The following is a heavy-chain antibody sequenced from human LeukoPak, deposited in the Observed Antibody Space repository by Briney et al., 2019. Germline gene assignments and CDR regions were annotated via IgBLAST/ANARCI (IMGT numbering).Heavy chain of an antibody. D-gene: IGHD3-22*01. CDR3: ARDYYDSSGYTPFDY. J-gene: IGHJ4*02. CDR2: ISAYNGNT. Sequence: ASVKVSCKASGYTVTSYGISWVRQAPGQGLEWRGWISAYNGNTNYAQKLQGRVTMTTDTSTSTAYMELRSLRSDDTAVYYCARDYYDSSGYTPFDYWGQGTLVTVSS. CDR1: GYTVTSYG. V-gene: IGHV1-18*01.